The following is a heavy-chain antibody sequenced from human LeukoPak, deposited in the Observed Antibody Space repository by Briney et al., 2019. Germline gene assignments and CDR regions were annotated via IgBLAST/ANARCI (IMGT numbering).Heavy chain of an antibody. V-gene: IGHV3-53*05. CDR2: IYSGGST. CDR1: GFTVSSNY. CDR3: TRGPRPLRYCSGGSCPSYYSGMDV. Sequence: TGGSLRLYCAASGFTVSSNYMSWVRQAPGKGLEWVSVIYSGGSTYYADSVKGRFTISRDNSKNTLYLQMNSLRVEDTAVYSCTRGPRPLRYCSGGSCPSYYSGMDVWGQGTTVTVSS. J-gene: IGHJ6*02. D-gene: IGHD2-15*01.